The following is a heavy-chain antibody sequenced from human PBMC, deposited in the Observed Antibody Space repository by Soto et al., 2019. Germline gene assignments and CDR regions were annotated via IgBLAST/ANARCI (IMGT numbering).Heavy chain of an antibody. CDR3: ATSQTTGLLGYYYGMDV. CDR2: IIPIFGTA. V-gene: IGHV1-69*01. CDR1: GGTFSSYA. Sequence: QVQLVQSGAEVKKPGSSVKVSCKASGGTFSSYAISWVRQAPGQGLEWMGGIIPIFGTANYAQKFQGRVTITADESTSTAYMELSSLRSEDTAVYYCATSQTTGLLGYYYGMDVWGQGTTVTVSS. J-gene: IGHJ6*02. D-gene: IGHD4-17*01.